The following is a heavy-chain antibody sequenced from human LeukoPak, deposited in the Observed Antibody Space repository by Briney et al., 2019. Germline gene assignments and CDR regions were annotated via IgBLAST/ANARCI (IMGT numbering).Heavy chain of an antibody. V-gene: IGHV1-46*01. CDR1: GYTFSSYY. CDR2: INPSGGTT. Sequence: ASVKVSCKASGYTFSSYYLHWVRQAPGQGLEWMGVINPSGGTTTYAQKFQGRVTMTRDTSTSTVYMEVSSLRSDDTAVYYCARGGYSYGPTGDYWSQGTLVTVSS. J-gene: IGHJ4*02. D-gene: IGHD5-18*01. CDR3: ARGGYSYGPTGDY.